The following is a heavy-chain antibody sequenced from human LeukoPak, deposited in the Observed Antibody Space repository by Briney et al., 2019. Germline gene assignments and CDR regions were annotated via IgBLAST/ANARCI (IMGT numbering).Heavy chain of an antibody. CDR2: IYYSGGT. V-gene: IGHV4-59*01. CDR3: AREVPWFGELPNWFDP. D-gene: IGHD3-10*01. J-gene: IGHJ5*02. Sequence: SETLSFTCTVSGGSISSYYWSWIRQPPGKGLEWIGYIYYSGGTNYNPSLKSRVTISVDTSKNQFSLKLSPVTAADTAVYCCAREVPWFGELPNWFDPWGQGTLVTVSS. CDR1: GGSISSYY.